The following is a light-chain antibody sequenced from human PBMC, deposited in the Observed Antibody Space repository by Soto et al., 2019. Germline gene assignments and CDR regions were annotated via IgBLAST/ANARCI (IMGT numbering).Light chain of an antibody. V-gene: IGLV2-14*01. CDR2: EVT. CDR3: TSFTTSSTYV. CDR1: NSDIGAYNH. Sequence: QSALTQPASVSGSPGQSITISCTGTNSDIGAYNHVSWYQQHPGKAPKLMIYEVTNRPSGVSNRFSGSKSGNSASLTISGLQSEDEADYYCTSFTTSSTYVFGTGTKVTVL. J-gene: IGLJ1*01.